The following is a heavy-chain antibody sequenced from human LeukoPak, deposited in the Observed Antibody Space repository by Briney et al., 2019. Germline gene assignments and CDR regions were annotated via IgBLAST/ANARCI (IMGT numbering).Heavy chain of an antibody. CDR3: AKDGGSSSSTI. D-gene: IGHD6-13*01. V-gene: IGHV3-23*01. Sequence: GGSLRLSCAASGFTFSSYAMSWVRQAPGKELEWVSAISGSGGSTYYADSVKGRFTISRDNSKNTLYLQMNSLRAEDTAVYYCAKDGGSSSSTIWGQGTLVTVSS. CDR1: GFTFSSYA. CDR2: ISGSGGST. J-gene: IGHJ4*02.